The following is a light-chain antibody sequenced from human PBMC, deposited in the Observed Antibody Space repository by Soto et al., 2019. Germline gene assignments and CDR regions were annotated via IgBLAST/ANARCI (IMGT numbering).Light chain of an antibody. CDR3: QQYGSSGT. J-gene: IGKJ1*01. CDR1: QSVSNNY. V-gene: IGKV3-20*01. Sequence: EILLTQSSGTLSLSPGERPTLSCRASQSVSNNYLAWYQQKPGQAPRLLIYGASNRATGIPDRFSGSGSGTDFTLTISRLEPEDFAVYYCQQYGSSGTFGQGTKVDIK. CDR2: GAS.